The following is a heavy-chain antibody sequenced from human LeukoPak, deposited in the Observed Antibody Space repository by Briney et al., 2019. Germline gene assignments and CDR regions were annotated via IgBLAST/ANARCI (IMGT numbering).Heavy chain of an antibody. J-gene: IGHJ4*02. CDR1: GFTFSSYAM. Sequence: LRLSCAASGFTFSSYAMSWVRQPPGKALEWLARIDWDDDEYYSTSLKTRLTISKDTSRNQVVLTMTNMDPVDTGTYNDYWGQGTLVTVSS. CDR3: Y. CDR2: IDWDDDE. V-gene: IGHV2-70*11.